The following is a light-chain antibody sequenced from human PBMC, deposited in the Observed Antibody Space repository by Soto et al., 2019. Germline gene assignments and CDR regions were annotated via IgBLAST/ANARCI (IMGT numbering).Light chain of an antibody. CDR3: SSFAGGGNPVL. CDR1: SSDVGGYNY. J-gene: IGLJ2*01. V-gene: IGLV2-8*01. CDR2: EVT. Sequence: QSALTQPPSASGSLGQSVTISCTGTSSDVGGYNYVSWHQQHPGKAPKLMIYEVTKRPSGVPDRFSGSKSGNTASLAVSGLQGEDEADYYCSSFAGGGNPVLFGGGTKLTVL.